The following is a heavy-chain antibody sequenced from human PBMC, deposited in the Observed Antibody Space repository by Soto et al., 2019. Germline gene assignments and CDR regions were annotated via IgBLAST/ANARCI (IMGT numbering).Heavy chain of an antibody. CDR3: ARSQGGSSSLDIYYYYYYGMDV. V-gene: IGHV1-69*01. D-gene: IGHD2-15*01. CDR1: GGTFSSYA. J-gene: IGHJ6*02. Sequence: QVQLVQSGAEVKKPGSSVKVSCKAPGGTFSSYAISWVRQAPGQGLEWMGGIIPIFGTAKYAQKFQGRVTITADESTSTGYVELSSLRSEDTAVYYCARSQGGSSSLDIYYYYYYGMDVWCQGTTVTVSS. CDR2: IIPIFGTA.